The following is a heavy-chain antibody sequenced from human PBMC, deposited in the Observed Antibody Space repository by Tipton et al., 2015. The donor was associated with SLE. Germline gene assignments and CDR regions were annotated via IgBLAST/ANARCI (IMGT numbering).Heavy chain of an antibody. V-gene: IGHV4-59*12. CDR1: GGSIRSYY. D-gene: IGHD3-3*01. J-gene: IGHJ6*03. Sequence: TLSLTCSVSGGSIRSYYWSWIRQSPVRGLEWIGSIYHSGRTYYSPSSGTTSYNPSLKSRVTISVDTSKNQFSLKLSSVTAADTAVYYCARGRGDYDFWSGYYRRPGDYMDVWGKGTTVTVSS. CDR2: IYHSGRT. CDR3: ARGRGDYDFWSGYYRRPGDYMDV.